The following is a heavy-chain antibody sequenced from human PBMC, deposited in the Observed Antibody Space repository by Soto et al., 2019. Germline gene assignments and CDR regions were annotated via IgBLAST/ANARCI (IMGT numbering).Heavy chain of an antibody. J-gene: IGHJ4*02. V-gene: IGHV3-11*01. D-gene: IGHD4-17*01. CDR3: ASRVGDYCDYVIDS. Sequence: QVQLVESGGGLVKPGGSLRLSCAASRFTFSNYYMSWIRQTPGKGLEWVSYISTRGTTMYYADSVKGRFTISRDNAKKSLYLQLNSLRCEDTAVYYCASRVGDYCDYVIDSWGQGTLVIVSS. CDR2: ISTRGTTM. CDR1: RFTFSNYY.